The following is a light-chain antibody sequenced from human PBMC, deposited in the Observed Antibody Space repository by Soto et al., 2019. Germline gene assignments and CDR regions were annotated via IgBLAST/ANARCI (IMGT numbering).Light chain of an antibody. CDR3: QQSFSPHIA. CDR1: RSIGNN. CDR2: AAS. V-gene: IGKV1-39*01. J-gene: IGKJ5*01. Sequence: EIQVTQSPTSLSASVGERITITCRASRSIGNNLNWYQQRPGKAPQLLIYAASSLQSGVPSRFSGSSSGTDFTLTINGLHPEDFATYYCQQSFSPHIAFGQGTRL.